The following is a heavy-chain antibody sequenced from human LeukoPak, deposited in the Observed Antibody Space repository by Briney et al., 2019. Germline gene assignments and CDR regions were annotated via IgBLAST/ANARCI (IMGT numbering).Heavy chain of an antibody. V-gene: IGHV3-74*01. CDR2: INSVGIST. Sequence: GGSLRLSCAASAFTFSSYWMLWVRQAPGKGLVWVSGINSVGISTSYADSVKGRFTISRDNAKNTLYLQMNSLRAEDTAVYYCAKGGATVIDYWGQGTLVTVSS. CDR1: AFTFSSYW. D-gene: IGHD4-17*01. J-gene: IGHJ4*02. CDR3: AKGGATVIDY.